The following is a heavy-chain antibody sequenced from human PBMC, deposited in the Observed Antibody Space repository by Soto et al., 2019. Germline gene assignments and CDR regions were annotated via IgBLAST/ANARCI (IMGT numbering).Heavy chain of an antibody. CDR2: ISAYNGNT. V-gene: IGHV1-18*01. J-gene: IGHJ4*02. D-gene: IGHD3-3*01. Sequence: EASVKVSCKASGYTFTSYGISWVRQAPGQGLEWMGWISAYNGNTNYAQKLQGRVTMTTDASASTAYMELRSLRSDDTAVYYCARVRFLGTDFDYWGQGTLVTVSS. CDR1: GYTFTSYG. CDR3: ARVRFLGTDFDY.